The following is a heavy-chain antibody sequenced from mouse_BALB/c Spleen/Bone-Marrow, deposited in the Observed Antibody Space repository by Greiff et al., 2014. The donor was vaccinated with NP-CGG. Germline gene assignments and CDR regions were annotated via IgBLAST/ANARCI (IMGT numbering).Heavy chain of an antibody. Sequence: EVNVVESGGGLVQPGGSLKLSCAASGFTFSSYGMSWVRQTPDKRLELVATINSNGGSTYYPYSVKGRFTISRDNAKNTLYLQMSSLKSEDTAMYYCARVWYFDYWGQGTSLTVSS. CDR3: ARVWYFDY. CDR1: GFTFSSYG. V-gene: IGHV5-6-3*01. J-gene: IGHJ2*03. CDR2: INSNGGST.